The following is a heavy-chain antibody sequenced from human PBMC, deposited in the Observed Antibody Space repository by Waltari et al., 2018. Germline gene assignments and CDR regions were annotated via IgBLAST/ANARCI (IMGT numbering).Heavy chain of an antibody. V-gene: IGHV4-34*01. CDR2: INHSGSRNDDPPT. J-gene: IGHJ4*02. CDR3: ARVSYVSRTMGRGVIPTPLDS. CDR1: GGSFSPSY. Sequence: QVQLLQWGAGLLKPSETLSLTCGVYGGSFSPSYYYWIRQPPGKGLEWIGEINHSGSRNDDPPTNYTPALKSRVTISVDTSKNQFSLDLTSVTAADTAVYYCARVSYVSRTMGRGVIPTPLDSWGQGTLVTVSS. D-gene: IGHD3-10*01.